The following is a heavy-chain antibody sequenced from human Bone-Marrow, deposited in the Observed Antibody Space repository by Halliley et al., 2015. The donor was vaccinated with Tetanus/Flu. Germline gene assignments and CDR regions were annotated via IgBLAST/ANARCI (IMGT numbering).Heavy chain of an antibody. CDR3: ARMVGIAAAGNLSPRRGWYFDL. Sequence: VDSVKGRFPISRDNAKNSLYLQMNSLRAEDTAVYYCARMVGIAAAGNLSPRRGWYFDLWGRGTLVTVSS. D-gene: IGHD6-13*01. V-gene: IGHV3-7*03. J-gene: IGHJ2*01.